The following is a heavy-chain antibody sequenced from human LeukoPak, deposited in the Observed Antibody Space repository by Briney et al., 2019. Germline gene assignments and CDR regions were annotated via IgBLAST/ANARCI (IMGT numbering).Heavy chain of an antibody. CDR1: GFTFSSYW. J-gene: IGHJ5*02. D-gene: IGHD3-16*01. CDR3: AKDWGSYANWFDP. CDR2: IKQDGSEK. V-gene: IGHV3-7*01. Sequence: PGGSLRLSCAASGFTFSSYWMSWVRQAPGKGLEWVANIKQDGSEKYCVDSVKGRFTISRDNAKNSLYLQMNSLRAEDTAVYYCAKDWGSYANWFDPWGQGTLVTVSS.